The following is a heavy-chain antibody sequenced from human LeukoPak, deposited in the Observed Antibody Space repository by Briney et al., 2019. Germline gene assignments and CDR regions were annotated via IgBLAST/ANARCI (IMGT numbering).Heavy chain of an antibody. CDR2: IYPGDSDT. CDR3: ARQNDFRLDY. CDR1: GYTFSSYW. V-gene: IGHV5-51*01. Sequence: PGESRKISCRGSGYTFSSYWIGWVRQMPGKGLEWMGIIYPGDSDTRYSPSLQGQVTISVDTSIGTAYLRWSSLKASDTAIYYCARQNDFRLDYWGQGTLVTVSS. J-gene: IGHJ4*02. D-gene: IGHD3-3*01.